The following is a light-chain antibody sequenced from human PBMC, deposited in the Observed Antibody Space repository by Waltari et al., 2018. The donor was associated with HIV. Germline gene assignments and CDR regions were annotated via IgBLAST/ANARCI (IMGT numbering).Light chain of an antibody. V-gene: IGLV1-51*01. CDR3: GTWDSSLSAGP. Sequence: QSVLTQPPSVSAAPGQKVTISCSGGSSNIGNNDISWYQQLPGTAPKILIYDNKKRPPGIPDRVSGSKSGTSSTLGITGRGTGDEADYYCGTWDSSLSAGPFGGGTKLTVL. CDR2: DNK. CDR1: SSNIGNND. J-gene: IGLJ2*01.